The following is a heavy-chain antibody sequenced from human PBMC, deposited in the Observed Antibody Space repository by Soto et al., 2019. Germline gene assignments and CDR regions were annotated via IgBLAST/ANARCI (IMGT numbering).Heavy chain of an antibody. Sequence: ETLSLTCTVSGGSISSSSYYWGWIRQPPGKGLEWIVSIYYSGSTYYNPSLKSRVTISVDTSKNQFSLKLSSVTAADTAVYYCAIHVPDYGSGRILRGYRMDVWGQWTTV. V-gene: IGHV4-39*01. J-gene: IGHJ6*02. CDR3: AIHVPDYGSGRILRGYRMDV. CDR1: GGSISSSSYY. D-gene: IGHD3-10*01. CDR2: IYYSGST.